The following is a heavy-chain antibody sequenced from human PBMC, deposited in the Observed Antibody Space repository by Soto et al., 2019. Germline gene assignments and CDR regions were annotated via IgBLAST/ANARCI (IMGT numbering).Heavy chain of an antibody. CDR3: ARHNYDFWSGYYTGWFDP. J-gene: IGHJ5*02. Sequence: LSLTCTVSGGSISSYYWSWIRQPPGKGLEWIGYIYYSGSTDYNPSLKSRVTISVDTSKNQFSLKLSSVTAADTAVYYCARHNYDFWSGYYTGWFDPWGQGTLVTVSS. V-gene: IGHV4-59*08. CDR1: GGSISSYY. CDR2: IYYSGST. D-gene: IGHD3-3*01.